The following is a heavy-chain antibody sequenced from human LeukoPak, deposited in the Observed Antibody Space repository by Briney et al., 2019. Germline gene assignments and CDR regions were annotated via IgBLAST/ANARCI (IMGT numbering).Heavy chain of an antibody. J-gene: IGHJ6*03. CDR3: ARGPSITMVRGGQWYYYMDV. CDR2: INPSGGST. Sequence: GASVKVSCKASGYTSTSYYMHWVRQAPGQGLEWMGIINPSGGSTNYAQKFQGRVTMTGDTSTNTVYMELSSLRSEDTAVYYCARGPSITMVRGGQWYYYMDVWGKGTTVTISS. CDR1: GYTSTSYY. D-gene: IGHD3-10*01. V-gene: IGHV1-46*01.